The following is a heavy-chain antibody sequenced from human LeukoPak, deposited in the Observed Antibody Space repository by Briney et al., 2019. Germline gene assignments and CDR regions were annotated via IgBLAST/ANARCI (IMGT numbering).Heavy chain of an antibody. CDR2: IIGSGGST. V-gene: IGHV3-23*01. Sequence: GGSLRLSCAASGFTFDDYGMSWVRQAPGKGLEWASAIIGSGGSTYYADSVKGRFTISRDNSKNTLYLQMNSLRAEDTAVYYCTRNSGYGVFDYWGQGTLVTVSS. J-gene: IGHJ4*02. CDR1: GFTFDDYG. CDR3: TRNSGYGVFDY. D-gene: IGHD5-12*01.